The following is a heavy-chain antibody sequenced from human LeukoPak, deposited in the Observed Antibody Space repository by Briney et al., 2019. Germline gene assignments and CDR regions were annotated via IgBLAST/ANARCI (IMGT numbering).Heavy chain of an antibody. J-gene: IGHJ4*02. D-gene: IGHD1-26*01. CDR1: GGSISSYF. CDR2: ISNSGST. CDR3: ARGDSGSFSQFDC. Sequence: PSETLSLTCIVSGGSISSYFWSWIRQPPGKGLEWIGYISNSGSTNYNPSLKGRVTISVDTSKNQFSLKLTSVTAADTAVYYCARGDSGSFSQFDCWDQGTLVTVSS. V-gene: IGHV4-59*01.